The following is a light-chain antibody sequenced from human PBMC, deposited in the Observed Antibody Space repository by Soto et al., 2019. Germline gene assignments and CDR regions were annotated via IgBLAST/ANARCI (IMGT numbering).Light chain of an antibody. V-gene: IGKV1-9*01. CDR2: AAS. Sequence: DLQLTQSPSSLSASVGDRVTITCRASQATSRYLAWYQKKPGEAPKVLIYAASTLQSGVPSRFSGSGSGTEFTLTISSLQPEDFATYYCQQLNTYPLTFGGGTKVEIK. CDR1: QATSRY. CDR3: QQLNTYPLT. J-gene: IGKJ4*01.